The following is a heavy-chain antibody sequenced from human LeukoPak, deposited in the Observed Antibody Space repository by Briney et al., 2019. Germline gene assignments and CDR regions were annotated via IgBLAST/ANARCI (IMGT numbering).Heavy chain of an antibody. CDR1: VFTFDDYA. CDR2: INWNGRIT. V-gene: IGHV3-20*04. CDR3: ARGSVQLWLRDTYYYMDV. J-gene: IGHJ6*03. Sequence: RRGDSQRLSCAASVFTFDDYAMSWVRQVPERGLEWVSGINWNGRITEYADSVKDRFTISRQNTKNSLYLYMNNLGGEDTALYFCARGSVQLWLRDTYYYMDVWGKGTTVTVSS. D-gene: IGHD5-18*01.